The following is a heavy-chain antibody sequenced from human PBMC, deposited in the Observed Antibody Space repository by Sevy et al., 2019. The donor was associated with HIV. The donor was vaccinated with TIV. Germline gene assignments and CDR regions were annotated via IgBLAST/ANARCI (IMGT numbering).Heavy chain of an antibody. D-gene: IGHD2-21*01. CDR1: GGSVSSSGYY. Sequence: SETLSLTCTVSGGSVSSSGYYWGWIRQPPGKGLEWIGNVYYSGSADYNPSLKSRATISVDTSKNQFSLKVKSVTAADTAVYYGARQGGIVDRAFDFWGQGTLVTVSS. CDR2: VYYSGSA. J-gene: IGHJ4*02. V-gene: IGHV4-39*01. CDR3: ARQGGIVDRAFDF.